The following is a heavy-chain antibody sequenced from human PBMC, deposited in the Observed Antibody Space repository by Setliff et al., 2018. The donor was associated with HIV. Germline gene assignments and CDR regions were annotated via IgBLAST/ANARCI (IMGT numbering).Heavy chain of an antibody. D-gene: IGHD1-1*01. CDR1: GFVFSDHS. CDR3: ARDQLRVPERWDFDF. Sequence: GESLRISCAASGFVFSDHSFHWVRQAPGEGLEWLAYITATGTTVSHADSVRGRFIISRDSVRNEVYLQMRSLRVEDTALYYCARDQLRVPERWDFDFWGQGTLVTVSS. CDR2: ITATGTTV. J-gene: IGHJ4*02. V-gene: IGHV3-48*01.